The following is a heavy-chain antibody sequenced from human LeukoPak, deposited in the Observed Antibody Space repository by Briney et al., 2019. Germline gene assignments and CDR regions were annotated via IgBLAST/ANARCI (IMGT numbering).Heavy chain of an antibody. D-gene: IGHD6-13*01. V-gene: IGHV3-11*01. CDR1: GFTLSDYY. Sequence: GGSLRLSCAASGFTLSDYYMNWIRQAPGKGLEWASYISSSGSSIYYADSVKGRFTISRDNAKNSLYLQMTSLRAEDTAVYYCATASSITAAGTFQHWGQGTLVTVSS. CDR2: ISSSGSSI. J-gene: IGHJ1*01. CDR3: ATASSITAAGTFQH.